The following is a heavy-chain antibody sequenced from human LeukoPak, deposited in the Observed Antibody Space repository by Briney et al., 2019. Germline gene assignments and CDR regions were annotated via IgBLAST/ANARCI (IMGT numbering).Heavy chain of an antibody. Sequence: PSETLSLTCTVSGYSISSGYYWGWIRQPPGKGLEWIGSIYHSGSTYYNPSLKSRVTISVDTSKNQFSLKLSSVTAADTAVYYCAREVYYGSGIDYFDYWGQGTLVTVSS. CDR1: GYSISSGYY. J-gene: IGHJ4*02. V-gene: IGHV4-38-2*02. CDR2: IYHSGST. CDR3: AREVYYGSGIDYFDY. D-gene: IGHD3-10*01.